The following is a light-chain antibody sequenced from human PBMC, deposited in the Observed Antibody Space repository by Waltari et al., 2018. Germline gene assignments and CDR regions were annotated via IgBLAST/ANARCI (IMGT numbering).Light chain of an antibody. CDR1: QSISSW. J-gene: IGKJ1*01. V-gene: IGKV1-5*03. Sequence: DIQMTQSPSTLSASVGDRVTLTCRASQSISSWLAWYQQKPGKAPKLLIYKASSLERGVPSRFSGSGSGTEFTLTISSLQPDDFATYYCQQYNSYSRTFGQGTKVEIK. CDR2: KAS. CDR3: QQYNSYSRT.